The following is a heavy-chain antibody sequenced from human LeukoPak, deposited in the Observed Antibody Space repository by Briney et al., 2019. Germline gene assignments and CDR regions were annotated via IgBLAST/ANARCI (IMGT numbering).Heavy chain of an antibody. D-gene: IGHD1-26*01. V-gene: IGHV1-2*02. Sequence: SVKVSCKASGYTFTGYYMHWVRQAPGLGLEWMGWINPNSGGTNYAQKFQGRVTMTRDTSISTAYMELSRLRSDDTAVYYCARDPGGSYPDYFDYWGQGTLVTVSS. CDR3: ARDPGGSYPDYFDY. J-gene: IGHJ4*02. CDR1: GYTFTGYY. CDR2: INPNSGGT.